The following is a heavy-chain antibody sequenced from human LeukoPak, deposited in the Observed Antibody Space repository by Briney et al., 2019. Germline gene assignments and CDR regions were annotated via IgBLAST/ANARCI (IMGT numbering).Heavy chain of an antibody. Sequence: SVKVSCKASGFTFTSSAMQWVRQARGQRLEWRGWIVVGSGNTNYAQKFQERVTITRDMSTSTAYMDLSSLRSEDTAVYYCAAVESSSWYSKNWFDPWGQGTLVTVSS. CDR2: IVVGSGNT. CDR3: AAVESSSWYSKNWFDP. V-gene: IGHV1-58*02. J-gene: IGHJ5*02. D-gene: IGHD6-13*01. CDR1: GFTFTSSA.